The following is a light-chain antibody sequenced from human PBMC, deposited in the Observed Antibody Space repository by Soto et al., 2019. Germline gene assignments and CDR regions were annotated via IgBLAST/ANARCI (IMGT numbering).Light chain of an antibody. J-gene: IGKJ1*01. V-gene: IGKV3-20*01. Sequence: EIVLTQSPGTLSLSPGERAILSCRASQTITSNYLAWYQQRPGQAPRPLIYGASNRATGIPDRFSGSGSGTDFTLTISRLEPEDFAVYYCQQYGSSGTFGQGTKVDIK. CDR2: GAS. CDR3: QQYGSSGT. CDR1: QTITSNY.